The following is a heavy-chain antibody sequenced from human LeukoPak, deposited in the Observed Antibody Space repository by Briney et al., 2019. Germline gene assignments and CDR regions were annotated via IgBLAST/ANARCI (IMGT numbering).Heavy chain of an antibody. V-gene: IGHV4-39*07. Sequence: PSQTLSLTCTVSGGSISSGSYYWSWIRQPPGKGLEWIGEINHSGSTNYNPSLKSRVTISVDTSKNQFSLKLRFVTAADTAVYYCARPIVVVPLRAFDIWGQGTMVTVSS. D-gene: IGHD2-21*01. CDR3: ARPIVVVPLRAFDI. J-gene: IGHJ3*02. CDR1: GGSISSGSYY. CDR2: INHSGST.